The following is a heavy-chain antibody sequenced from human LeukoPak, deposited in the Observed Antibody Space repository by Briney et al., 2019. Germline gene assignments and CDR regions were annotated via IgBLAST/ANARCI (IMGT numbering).Heavy chain of an antibody. CDR1: GFTFSSYA. D-gene: IGHD3-10*01. CDR3: AREGRTYGMDV. Sequence: GGSLRLSCAASGFTFSSYAMHWVRQVPGKGLEWVAVISYDGSNKYYADSVKGRFTISRDNSKNTLYLQMNSLRADDTAVYFCAREGRTYGMDVWGQGTTVTVSS. CDR2: ISYDGSNK. V-gene: IGHV3-30*14. J-gene: IGHJ6*02.